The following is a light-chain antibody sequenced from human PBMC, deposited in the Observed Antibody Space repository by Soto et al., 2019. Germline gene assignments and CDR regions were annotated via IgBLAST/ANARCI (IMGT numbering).Light chain of an antibody. V-gene: IGLV2-11*01. CDR3: CSYAGSNNLV. CDR1: ISDVGGYNY. CDR2: DVG. Sequence: QSALTQPRSVSGAPGQSCTISCTGTISDVGGYNYVSWYQQYPCKAPKLMIYDVGNRPSGVPDRFSGSKSGTTASLTISGLQAEDQAEYYCCSYAGSNNLVFGGGTKLTV. J-gene: IGLJ2*01.